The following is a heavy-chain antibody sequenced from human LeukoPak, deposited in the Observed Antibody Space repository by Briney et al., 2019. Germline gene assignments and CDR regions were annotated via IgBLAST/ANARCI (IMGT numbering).Heavy chain of an antibody. J-gene: IGHJ6*03. V-gene: IGHV3-30*02. D-gene: IGHD3-10*01. CDR3: ARFAAGGSYYYYMDV. CDR1: GFSFNTYG. Sequence: PGGSLRLSCAASGFSFNTYGIHWVRQAPGKGLEWVAFIRYDGSNEYYADSVKGRFTISRDNSRNTVYVQMNSLRADDTAVYYCARFAAGGSYYYYMDVWGKGTTVTVSS. CDR2: IRYDGSNE.